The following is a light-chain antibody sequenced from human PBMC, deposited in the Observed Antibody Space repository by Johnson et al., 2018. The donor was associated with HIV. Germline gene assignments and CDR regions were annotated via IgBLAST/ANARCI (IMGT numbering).Light chain of an antibody. Sequence: QSVLTQPPSVSAAPGQKVTISCSGSSSNIGNNYVSWYQQVPGTAPKLLIYENNKRPSGIPDRFSGSKSGTSATLGITGLQTGDEADYYCGTWDSSVSAYVFATETMVTVV. J-gene: IGLJ1*01. V-gene: IGLV1-51*02. CDR2: ENN. CDR1: SSNIGNNY. CDR3: GTWDSSVSAYV.